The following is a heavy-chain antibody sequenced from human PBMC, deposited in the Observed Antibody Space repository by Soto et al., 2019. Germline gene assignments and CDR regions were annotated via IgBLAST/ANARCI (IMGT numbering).Heavy chain of an antibody. CDR3: ANTLYYYYYDSSGYYYAGYGFDI. CDR2: ISDTGGGT. D-gene: IGHD3-22*01. Sequence: VGSLRLSCAASGFIFSDYAMSWVRQAPGKGLEWVSTISDTGGGTYYADSVKGRFTISRDNSKNSLYLQMNSPRAEDTAVYYCANTLYYYYYDSSGYYYAGYGFDIWGQGTMVTVSS. V-gene: IGHV3-23*01. CDR1: GFIFSDYA. J-gene: IGHJ3*02.